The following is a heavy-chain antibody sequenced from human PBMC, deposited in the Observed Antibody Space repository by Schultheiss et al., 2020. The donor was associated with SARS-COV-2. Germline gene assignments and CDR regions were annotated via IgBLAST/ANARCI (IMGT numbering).Heavy chain of an antibody. V-gene: IGHV4-34*01. CDR2: IYHSGST. Sequence: SETLSLTCAVYGGSFSGYYWSWIRQPAGKGLEWIGEIYHSGSTNYNPSLKSRVTISVDTSKNQFSLKLSSVTAADTAVYYCARGYRGRSYYDFWSGYRPWGQGTLVTVSS. CDR3: ARGYRGRSYYDFWSGYRP. J-gene: IGHJ5*02. D-gene: IGHD3-3*01. CDR1: GGSFSGYY.